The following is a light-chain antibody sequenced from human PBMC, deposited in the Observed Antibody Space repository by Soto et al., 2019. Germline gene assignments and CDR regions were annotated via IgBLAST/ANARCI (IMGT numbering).Light chain of an antibody. CDR1: SSNIGSNY. Sequence: QSVLTPPPSASGTTGQRVTISCSGSSSNIGSNYVYWYQQLPGTAPKLLIYRNNQRPSGVPDRFSGSKSGTSASLAISGLRSEDEADYYCAAWDDSLSGHYVFGTGTKVTVL. CDR3: AAWDDSLSGHYV. J-gene: IGLJ1*01. CDR2: RNN. V-gene: IGLV1-47*01.